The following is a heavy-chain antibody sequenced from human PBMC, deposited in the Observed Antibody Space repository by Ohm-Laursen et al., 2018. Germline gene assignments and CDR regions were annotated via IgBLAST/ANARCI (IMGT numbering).Heavy chain of an antibody. Sequence: SVKVSCNASGYTFTSYYMHWVRQAPGQGLEWMGWINPSSGGTNYAQKFQGRVTMTRDTSISTAYMEPSRLRSDDTAVYYCAKTNRFDYWGQGTLVTVSS. CDR1: GYTFTSYY. V-gene: IGHV1-2*02. J-gene: IGHJ4*02. CDR3: AKTNRFDY. D-gene: IGHD1/OR15-1a*01. CDR2: INPSSGGT.